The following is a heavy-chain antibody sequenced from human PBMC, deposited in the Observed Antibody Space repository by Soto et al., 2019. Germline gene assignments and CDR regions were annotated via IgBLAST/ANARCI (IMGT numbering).Heavy chain of an antibody. CDR2: INPNSGGT. D-gene: IGHD3-10*01. V-gene: IGHV1-2*02. CDR3: ARDGRVRGPQLWFDP. J-gene: IGHJ5*02. CDR1: GYTFTGYY. Sequence: QVQLVQSGAEVKKPGASVKVSCKASGYTFTGYYMHWVRQAPGQGLEWMGWINPNSGGTNYAQKFLGRVTMTRDTSISTAYMELSRLRSDDTAVYYCARDGRVRGPQLWFDPWGQGTLVTVSS.